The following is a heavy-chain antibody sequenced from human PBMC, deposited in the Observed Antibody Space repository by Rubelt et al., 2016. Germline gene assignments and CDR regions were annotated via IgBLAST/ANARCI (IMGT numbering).Heavy chain of an antibody. V-gene: IGHV4-34*01. J-gene: IGHJ4*02. CDR3: ARELAAAGTEDY. D-gene: IGHD6-13*01. CDR2: LNLSVST. CDR1: GGSFSGYY. Sequence: QVQLQQWGAGLLKPSETLSLTCAVYGGSFSGYYWSWIRQPPGKGLEWIGELNLSVSTNYNPSLKRRVTISVYTSKNQFSWKLSAGTAADTAVYYCARELAAAGTEDYWGQGTLVTVSS.